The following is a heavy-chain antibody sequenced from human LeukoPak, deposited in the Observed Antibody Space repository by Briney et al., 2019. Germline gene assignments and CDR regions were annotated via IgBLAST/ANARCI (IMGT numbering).Heavy chain of an antibody. J-gene: IGHJ6*02. V-gene: IGHV1-69*13. D-gene: IGHD1-1*01. CDR2: IIPIFGTA. CDR1: GGTFSSYA. Sequence: SVKVSCKASGGTFSSYAISWVRQAPGQGLEWMGGIIPIFGTANYAQKFQGRVTITADESTSTAYMELSSLRSEDTAVYYCARDLLDPGGNSYGMDVGGQGTTVTVSS. CDR3: ARDLLDPGGNSYGMDV.